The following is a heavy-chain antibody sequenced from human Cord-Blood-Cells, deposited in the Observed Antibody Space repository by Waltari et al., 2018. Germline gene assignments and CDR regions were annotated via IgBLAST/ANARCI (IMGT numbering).Heavy chain of an antibody. CDR2: IYPGDSDT. CDR1: GYSFTSYW. D-gene: IGHD2-21*01. CDR3: AIQPEVNSLYCGGDCYWFDP. J-gene: IGHJ5*02. Sequence: EVQLVQSGAEVKKPGESLKISCKGSGYSFTSYWIGWVRQMPGKGLEWMGIIYPGDSDTRYSPSFQGQVTISADKSISTAYLQWSSLKASDTAMYYCAIQPEVNSLYCGGDCYWFDPWGQGTLVTVSS. V-gene: IGHV5-51*01.